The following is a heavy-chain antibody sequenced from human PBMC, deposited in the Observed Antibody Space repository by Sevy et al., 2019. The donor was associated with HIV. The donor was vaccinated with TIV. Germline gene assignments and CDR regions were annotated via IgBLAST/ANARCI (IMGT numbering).Heavy chain of an antibody. CDR3: ARRRTALVAGHYYGLDV. CDR2: MYYYGNT. V-gene: IGHV4-61*01. J-gene: IGHJ6*02. CDR1: GDSVSSGSYH. D-gene: IGHD5-18*01. Sequence: SETLSLTCTVSGDSVSSGSYHWSWIRQPPGKGLEWIGYMYYYGNTNLNPSLRSRVTMSVDTSENQFSLKLSSVTAADTAVYYCARRRTALVAGHYYGLDVWGQRTTVTVSS.